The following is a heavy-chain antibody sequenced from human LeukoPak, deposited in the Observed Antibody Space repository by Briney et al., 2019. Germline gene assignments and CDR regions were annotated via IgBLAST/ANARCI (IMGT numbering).Heavy chain of an antibody. CDR2: ISGGGGTT. CDR3: AKDQGIQLWLKYFQH. Sequence: PGGSLRLSCAASGFTFNNYAMTWVRQAPGKGLEWVSAISGGGGTTLYADSVKGRFTISRDNSKSTLYLQMNSLRAEDTAVYYCAKDQGIQLWLKYFQHWGQGTLVTVSS. J-gene: IGHJ1*01. D-gene: IGHD5-18*01. V-gene: IGHV3-23*01. CDR1: GFTFNNYA.